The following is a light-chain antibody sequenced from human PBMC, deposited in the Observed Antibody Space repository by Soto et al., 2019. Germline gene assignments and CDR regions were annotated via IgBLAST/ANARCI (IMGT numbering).Light chain of an antibody. V-gene: IGLV2-14*01. CDR1: TGDVGGYNY. CDR2: EVS. J-gene: IGLJ1*01. Sequence: QSPLTEPAGVSLTRGASITMSCTGTTGDVGGYNYVSWFQQHPGKAPKLMIFEVSNRPSGVSNRVSGSKSGNTASLTISGLQAEDEADYYFSSYTSRSTYVFGTGTKVTVL. CDR3: SSYTSRSTYV.